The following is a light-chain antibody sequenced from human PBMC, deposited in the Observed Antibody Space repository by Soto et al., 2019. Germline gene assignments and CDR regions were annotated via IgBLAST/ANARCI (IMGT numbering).Light chain of an antibody. J-gene: IGKJ4*01. CDR1: QTVTTSQ. Sequence: EVVLTQSPGTLSLSPGERATLSCRASQTVTTSQLTWFQQKPGQAPRLLIYAPSIRDAGIPDRFSGSGSGTEFTLTISRLEPEDFAVYYCQQYGSAPFTFGGGTKVEIK. V-gene: IGKV3-20*01. CDR2: APS. CDR3: QQYGSAPFT.